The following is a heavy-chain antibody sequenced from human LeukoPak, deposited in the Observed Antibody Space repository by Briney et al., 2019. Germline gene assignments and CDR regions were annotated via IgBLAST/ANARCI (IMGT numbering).Heavy chain of an antibody. J-gene: IGHJ6*03. CDR3: ASGAFGITLVRGVNYYYYYMDV. Sequence: GGSLRLSCAASGFTFSDYYMSWIRQAPGKGLEWVSYISSSGSTIYYADSVKGRFTISRDNAKNSLYLQMNSLRAQDTAVYYCASGAFGITLVRGVNYYYYYMDVWGKGTTVTVSS. D-gene: IGHD3-10*01. CDR2: ISSSGSTI. CDR1: GFTFSDYY. V-gene: IGHV3-11*04.